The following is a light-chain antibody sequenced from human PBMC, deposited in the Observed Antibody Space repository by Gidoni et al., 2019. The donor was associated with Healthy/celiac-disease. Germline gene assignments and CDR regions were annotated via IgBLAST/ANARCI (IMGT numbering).Light chain of an antibody. Sequence: EIVFPQSPATLSLSPGERATLSCRASPSVSSYLAWYQQKPGQPPRPLIYDASNRATGIPARFSGSGSGTDFTLTISSLEPEDFAVYYCQQRSNWPRTFGQGTKLEIK. CDR3: QQRSNWPRT. V-gene: IGKV3-11*01. CDR1: PSVSSY. J-gene: IGKJ2*01. CDR2: DAS.